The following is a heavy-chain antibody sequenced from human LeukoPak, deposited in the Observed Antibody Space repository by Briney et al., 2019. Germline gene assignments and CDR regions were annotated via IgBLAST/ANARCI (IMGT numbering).Heavy chain of an antibody. CDR1: GFTFSSYS. V-gene: IGHV3-48*04. J-gene: IGHJ4*02. Sequence: PGGSLRLSCAASGFTFSSYSMNWVRQAPGKGLEWVSYISSSSSTIYYADSVKGRFTISRDNAKNSLYLQMNSLRAEDTAVYYCAKVSKVRLRDSSVIDYWGQGTLVTVSS. D-gene: IGHD3-22*01. CDR3: AKVSKVRLRDSSVIDY. CDR2: ISSSSSTI.